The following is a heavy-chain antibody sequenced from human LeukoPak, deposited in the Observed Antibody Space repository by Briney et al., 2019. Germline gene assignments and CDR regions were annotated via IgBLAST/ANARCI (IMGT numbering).Heavy chain of an antibody. CDR1: GGSISHYY. Sequence: SETLSLTCTVSGGSISHYYWSWIRQPPGKGLEWIGYIYYSGSTNYNPSLKSRVTISVDTSKNQFSLKLRSVTAADTAVYYCARGGYYGSGNDFRFDPWGQGTLVTVSS. D-gene: IGHD3-10*01. CDR2: IYYSGST. CDR3: ARGGYYGSGNDFRFDP. V-gene: IGHV4-59*01. J-gene: IGHJ5*02.